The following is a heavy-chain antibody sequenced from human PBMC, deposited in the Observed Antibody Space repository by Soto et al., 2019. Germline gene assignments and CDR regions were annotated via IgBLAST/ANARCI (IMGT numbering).Heavy chain of an antibody. Sequence: SETLSLTCTVSGGSISSSSYYWGWIRQPPGKGLEWIGYIYYSGSTNYNPSLKSRVTISVDTSKNQFSLKLSSVTAADTAVYYCARVVSAHSYGYLPYYYMDVWGKGTTVTVSS. CDR3: ARVVSAHSYGYLPYYYMDV. D-gene: IGHD5-18*01. CDR1: GGSISSSSYY. CDR2: IYYSGST. V-gene: IGHV4-61*05. J-gene: IGHJ6*03.